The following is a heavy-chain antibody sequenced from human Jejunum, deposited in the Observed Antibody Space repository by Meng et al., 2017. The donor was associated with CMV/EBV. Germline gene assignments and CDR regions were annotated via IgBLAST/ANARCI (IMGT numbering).Heavy chain of an antibody. V-gene: IGHV3-23*01. CDR3: ARDPFYNFWTGSHFEL. D-gene: IGHD3/OR15-3a*01. CDR1: GFTIKSFA. J-gene: IGHJ4*02. Sequence: GFTIKSFAMGWVRQAPGKGLEWVSGIGGSGQNTAYAESVKGRFTISRDNYKETVYLEMSNLRAEDTATYYCARDPFYNFWTGSHFELWGRGTLVTVSS. CDR2: IGGSGQNT.